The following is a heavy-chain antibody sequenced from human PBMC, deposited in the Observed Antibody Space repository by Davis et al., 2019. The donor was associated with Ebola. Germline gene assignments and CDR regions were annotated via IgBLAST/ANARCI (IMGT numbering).Heavy chain of an antibody. CDR2: IYYSGST. CDR1: GGSISSSNW. J-gene: IGHJ3*02. CDR3: ARHPYYYDSSGTTQNAFDI. V-gene: IGHV4-4*02. Sequence: SETLSLTCAVSGGSISSSNWWSWVRQPPGKGLEWIGYIYYSGSTNYNPSLKSRVTISVDTSKNQFSLKLSSVTAADTAVYYCARHPYYYDSSGTTQNAFDIWGQGTMVTVSS. D-gene: IGHD3-22*01.